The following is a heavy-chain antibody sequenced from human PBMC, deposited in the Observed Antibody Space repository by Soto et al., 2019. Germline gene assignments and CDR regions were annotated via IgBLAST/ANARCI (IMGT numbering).Heavy chain of an antibody. CDR2: ISAYNGNT. V-gene: IGHV1-18*01. J-gene: IGHJ4*02. CDR1: GYTFTSYG. Sequence: ASVKVSCKASGYTFTSYGISWVRQAPGQGLEWMGWISAYNGNTNYAQKLQGRVTMTTDTSTSTAYMELRSLRSDDTAVYYCVRVKRTYYYDSSGSTPLKYYFDYWGQGTLVTVSS. CDR3: VRVKRTYYYDSSGSTPLKYYFDY. D-gene: IGHD3-22*01.